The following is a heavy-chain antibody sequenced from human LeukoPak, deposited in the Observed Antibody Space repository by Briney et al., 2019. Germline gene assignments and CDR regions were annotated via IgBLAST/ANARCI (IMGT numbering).Heavy chain of an antibody. CDR1: GFTFSSSR. Sequence: PGRSLRLSCAASGFTFSSSRMLWVRQTPGKGLVWVSNINTDGSTTTYADSVKGRFTISRDNAKNTLFLQMNSLRAEDTAIYYCVRSWGEDYWGQGTLVTVSS. J-gene: IGHJ4*02. D-gene: IGHD3-16*01. CDR2: INTDGSTT. V-gene: IGHV3-74*01. CDR3: VRSWGEDY.